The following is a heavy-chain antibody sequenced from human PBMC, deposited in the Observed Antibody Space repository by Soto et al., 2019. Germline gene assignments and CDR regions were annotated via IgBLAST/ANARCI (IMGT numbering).Heavy chain of an antibody. D-gene: IGHD1-1*01. CDR2: INAGNGNT. V-gene: IGHV1-3*01. Sequence: QVQVVQSGAEVKKPGASVKISCKASGYTFTTYAMHWVRQAPGQGREWMAWINAGNGNTRYSPKFQGRVTISRDTSASTAYMELRSLRSEDTAVYDCARGKGMEQNYYYQGMDVWGQGTTVTVS. CDR3: ARGKGMEQNYYYQGMDV. CDR1: GYTFTTYA. J-gene: IGHJ6*02.